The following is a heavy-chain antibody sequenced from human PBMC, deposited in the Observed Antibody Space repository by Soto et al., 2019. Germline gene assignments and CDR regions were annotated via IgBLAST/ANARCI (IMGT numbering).Heavy chain of an antibody. D-gene: IGHD3-10*01. CDR1: GFIFSSCW. Sequence: EVQLVESGGGLVQPGGSLRLSCVASGFIFSSCWMNWVRQVPGKGLEWVANIKEDGSEIHYVDSVKGRFTISRDNAKNSLYLQMSSLRGEDKAVYHCVRSSGWTGDYWGQGILVTVSS. CDR2: IKEDGSEI. J-gene: IGHJ4*02. CDR3: VRSSGWTGDY. V-gene: IGHV3-7*04.